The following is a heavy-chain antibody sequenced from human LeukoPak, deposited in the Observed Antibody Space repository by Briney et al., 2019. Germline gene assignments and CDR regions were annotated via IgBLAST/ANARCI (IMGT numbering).Heavy chain of an antibody. CDR1: GFTFNSYT. J-gene: IGHJ4*02. V-gene: IGHV3-21*01. Sequence: PGGSLRLSCAASGFTFNSYTMTWVRQAPGKGLEWVSSTSSSGSYKYYADSVKGRITISRDNAKNSLYLQMNSLRAEDTAVYFCARGIPSLATPDYWGQGTLVTVSS. CDR3: ARGIPSLATPDY. CDR2: TSSSGSYK.